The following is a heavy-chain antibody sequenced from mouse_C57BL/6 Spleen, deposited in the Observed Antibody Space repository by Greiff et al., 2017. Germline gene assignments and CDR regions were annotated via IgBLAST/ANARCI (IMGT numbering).Heavy chain of an antibody. V-gene: IGHV1-18*01. CDR1: GYTFTDYN. D-gene: IGHD1-1*01. Sequence: EVQLQQSGPELVKPGASVKIPCKASGYTFTDYNMDWVKQSHGKSLEWIGDINPNNGGTIYNQKFKGKDALTVYKSSSTAYMELRSLTSEDTAVYYCARGPDYYGSRPWFAYWGQGTLVTVSA. J-gene: IGHJ3*01. CDR3: ARGPDYYGSRPWFAY. CDR2: INPNNGGT.